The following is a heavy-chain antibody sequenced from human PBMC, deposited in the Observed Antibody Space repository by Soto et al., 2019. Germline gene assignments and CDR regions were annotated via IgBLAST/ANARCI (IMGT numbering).Heavy chain of an antibody. Sequence: SETLSLTCTVSGGSVNSGNYYWNWIRQSPGKGLEWIGYIYYSGSTNYNSSLKCRLSISIDTSRNQFSLKLTSVTAADTAVYYWASESSLLLPDSGKKVDPWGQGTLVTVSS. CDR1: GGSVNSGNYY. CDR3: ASESSLLLPDSGKKVDP. J-gene: IGHJ5*01. CDR2: IYYSGST. V-gene: IGHV4-61*01. D-gene: IGHD3-10*01.